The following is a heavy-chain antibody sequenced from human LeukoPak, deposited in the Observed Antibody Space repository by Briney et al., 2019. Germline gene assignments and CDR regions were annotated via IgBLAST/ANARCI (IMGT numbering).Heavy chain of an antibody. D-gene: IGHD4-23*01. CDR2: INHSGST. V-gene: IGHV4-34*01. Sequence: SETLSLTCAVYGGSFSGYYWSWIRQPPGKGLEWIGEINHSGSTNYNSSLKSRVTISVDTSKNQFSLKLSSVTAADTAVYYCARGLYGGNHNDAFDIWGQGTMVTVSS. CDR3: ARGLYGGNHNDAFDI. CDR1: GGSFSGYY. J-gene: IGHJ3*02.